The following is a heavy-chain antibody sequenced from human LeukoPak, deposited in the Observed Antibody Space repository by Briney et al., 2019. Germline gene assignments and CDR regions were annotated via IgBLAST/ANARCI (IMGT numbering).Heavy chain of an antibody. D-gene: IGHD3-22*01. J-gene: IGHJ4*02. V-gene: IGHV1-18*01. Sequence: ASVKVSCTASGYTFTSYGISWVRQAPGQGLEWMGWISAYNGNTNYAQKLQGRVTMTTDTSTSTAYMELRSLRSDDTAVYYCARVQSSPAKYYYDSSGYGDYFDYWGQGTLVTVSS. CDR3: ARVQSSPAKYYYDSSGYGDYFDY. CDR2: ISAYNGNT. CDR1: GYTFTSYG.